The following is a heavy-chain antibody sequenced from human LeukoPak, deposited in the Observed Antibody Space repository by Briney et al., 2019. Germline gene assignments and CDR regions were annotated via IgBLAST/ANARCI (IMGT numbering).Heavy chain of an antibody. CDR1: GFVVSNNY. CDR3: AKDRLSSSPLPPNSDY. V-gene: IGHV3-53*01. J-gene: IGHJ4*02. CDR2: IYRGGDT. Sequence: PGGSLRLSCAASGFVVSNNYLTWVRQAPGKGLEWVSVIYRGGDTFYGDSVKGRFTISRDNSKNTLYLQMNSLRAEDTAVYYCAKDRLSSSPLPPNSDYWGQGTLVTVSS. D-gene: IGHD6-13*01.